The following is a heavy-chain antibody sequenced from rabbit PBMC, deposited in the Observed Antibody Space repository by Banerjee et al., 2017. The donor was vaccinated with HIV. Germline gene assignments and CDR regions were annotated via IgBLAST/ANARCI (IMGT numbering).Heavy chain of an antibody. V-gene: IGHV1S45*01. Sequence: QEQLEESGGGLVKPEGSLTLTCTASGFSFSSNLMGWVRQAPGKGLEWIGRINTGSGNTVYASWAKGRFTVSKASTTTVTLQMTSLTAADTATYFCARDLAGVIGWNFNLWGQGTLVTVS. J-gene: IGHJ4*01. D-gene: IGHD4-1*01. CDR3: ARDLAGVIGWNFNL. CDR2: INTGSGNT. CDR1: GFSFSSNL.